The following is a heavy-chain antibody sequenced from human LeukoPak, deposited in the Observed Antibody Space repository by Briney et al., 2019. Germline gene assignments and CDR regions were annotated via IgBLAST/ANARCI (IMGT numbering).Heavy chain of an antibody. Sequence: GASVKVSCKASGYTFTSYGISWVRQAPGQGLEWMGWISAYNGNTNYAQKLQGRVTMTTDTSTSTAYMVLRSLRSDDTAVYYCARLGYCSSTSCRHWYFDLWGRGTLVTVSS. CDR1: GYTFTSYG. J-gene: IGHJ2*01. CDR3: ARLGYCSSTSCRHWYFDL. D-gene: IGHD2-2*01. CDR2: ISAYNGNT. V-gene: IGHV1-18*01.